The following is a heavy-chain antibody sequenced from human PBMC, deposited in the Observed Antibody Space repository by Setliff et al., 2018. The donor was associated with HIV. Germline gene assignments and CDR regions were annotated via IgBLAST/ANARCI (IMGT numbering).Heavy chain of an antibody. Sequence: PGGSLRLSCAGSGFTFTDYIMHWVRQVPGKGLVWVSRINSDGSDTRYADSVKGRFTISRDNAKNTLYLQMNSLRAEDTAVYYCARDVAVAGTEFWGQGTLVTVSS. CDR2: INSDGSDT. CDR3: ARDVAVAGTEF. J-gene: IGHJ4*02. D-gene: IGHD6-19*01. V-gene: IGHV3-74*01. CDR1: GFTFTDYI.